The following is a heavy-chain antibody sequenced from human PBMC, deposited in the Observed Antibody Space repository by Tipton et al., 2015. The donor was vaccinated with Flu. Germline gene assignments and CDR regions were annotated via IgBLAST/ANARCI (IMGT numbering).Heavy chain of an antibody. Sequence: LSLTCVTSGFTFSAYDMFWVRQAPGKGLEWVAFIRNDGGHQYLADSVKGRFTVSRDHSNTLYLQMTTLTPEDTAVYYCAKGGTNYSDYWGQGTLVTVSS. CDR1: GFTFSAYD. CDR2: IRNDGGHQ. V-gene: IGHV3-30*02. J-gene: IGHJ4*02. CDR3: AKGGTNYSDY.